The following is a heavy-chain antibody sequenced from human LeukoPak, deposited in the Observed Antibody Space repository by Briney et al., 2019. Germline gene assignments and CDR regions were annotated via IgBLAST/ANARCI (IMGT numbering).Heavy chain of an antibody. CDR3: ARDLAFSEREDYFDY. J-gene: IGHJ4*02. CDR2: ISYDGTNK. D-gene: IGHD1-26*01. V-gene: IGHV3-30*04. Sequence: SGGSLRLSCAASGFTFSNYVMHWVRQAPGKGLEWVAIISYDGTNKYYADSVKGRFTISRDNSKNTLYLQMNSLRAEDTAVYYCARDLAFSEREDYFDYWGQGTLVTVSS. CDR1: GFTFSNYV.